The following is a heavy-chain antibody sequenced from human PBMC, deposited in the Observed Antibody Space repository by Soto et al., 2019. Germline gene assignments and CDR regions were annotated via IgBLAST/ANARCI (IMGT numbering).Heavy chain of an antibody. CDR2: IYYSGST. CDR3: ARIRSENWYFDL. J-gene: IGHJ2*01. V-gene: IGHV4-59*08. Sequence: QVQLQESGPGLVKPSETLSLTCTVSGGSISSYYWSWIRQPPGKGLEWIGYIYYSGSTNYNPSLKSRVTISVDTSKIHFSLKLSSGTAADTAVYYCARIRSENWYFDLLGRGTLVTVSS. CDR1: GGSISSYY.